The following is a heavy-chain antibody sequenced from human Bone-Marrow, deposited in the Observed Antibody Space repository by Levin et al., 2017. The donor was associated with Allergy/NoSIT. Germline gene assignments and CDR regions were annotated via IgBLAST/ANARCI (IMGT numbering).Heavy chain of an antibody. CDR1: GSTFTGHH. CDR3: ARDIAARPGFGLDV. D-gene: IGHD3-10*01. Sequence: GGSLRLSCNTFGSTFTGHHLHWVRQAPGQGLEWMGCINPNGGGTKFAHKFQGRVVMSRDTYTKAAYLELTSLRFDDTAVYYCARDIAARPGFGLDVWGQGTTVAVSS. CDR2: INPNGGGT. J-gene: IGHJ6*02. V-gene: IGHV1-2*02.